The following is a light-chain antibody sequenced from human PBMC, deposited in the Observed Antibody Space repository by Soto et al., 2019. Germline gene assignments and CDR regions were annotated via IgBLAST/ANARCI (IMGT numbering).Light chain of an antibody. V-gene: IGKV3D-20*02. Sequence: EIVLTQSPVTLSLSPGERASLSCRASQRITNNFLAWFQQRPGLAPRLLIYGASSRASGIPERFSGSGSGTDFALTISRLEPEDFAVYYCQQRSNWPRTFGQGTKVEIK. CDR2: GAS. CDR3: QQRSNWPRT. J-gene: IGKJ1*01. CDR1: QRITNNF.